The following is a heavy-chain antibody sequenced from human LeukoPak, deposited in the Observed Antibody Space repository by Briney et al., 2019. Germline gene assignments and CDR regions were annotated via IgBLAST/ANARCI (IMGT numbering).Heavy chain of an antibody. CDR1: GFTFNTYT. CDR2: ISGSSGII. V-gene: IGHV3-48*01. CDR3: ARVSYDFWSGYYIGMDV. J-gene: IGHJ6*02. Sequence: GGSLRLSCATSGFTFNTYTMNWVRQAPGKGLEWVSYISGSSGIIDYADSVRGRFTISRDNSKNTLYLQMNSLRAEDTAVYYCARVSYDFWSGYYIGMDVWGQGTTVTVSS. D-gene: IGHD3-3*01.